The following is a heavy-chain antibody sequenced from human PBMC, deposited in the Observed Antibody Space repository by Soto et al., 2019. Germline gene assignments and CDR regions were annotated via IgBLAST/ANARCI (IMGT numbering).Heavy chain of an antibody. Sequence: QVQLVQSGAEVKKPGASVKVSCQASGYTLTTYGISWVRQAPGQGLEWMGWTSTYNGNTNYAQKVQGRVTLTTERSTTTAYMELRCLRSDDTAVYYCAREYCTSARCYLPDYWGQGTLVTVSS. CDR2: TSTYNGNT. J-gene: IGHJ4*02. D-gene: IGHD2-2*01. V-gene: IGHV1-18*01. CDR1: GYTLTTYG. CDR3: AREYCTSARCYLPDY.